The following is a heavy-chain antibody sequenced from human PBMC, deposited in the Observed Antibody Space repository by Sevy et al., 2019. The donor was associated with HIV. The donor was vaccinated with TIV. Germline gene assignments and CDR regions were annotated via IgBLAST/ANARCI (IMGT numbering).Heavy chain of an antibody. CDR1: AGSISSGGYS. J-gene: IGHJ3*02. Sequence: SETLSLTCAVSAGSISSGGYSWSWIRQPPGKGLEWIGYIYHSGSTYYNPSLKSRVTISVDRSKNQFSLKLSSVTAADTAVYYCARARMDDYGDYGMAFDIWGQGTMVTVSS. V-gene: IGHV4-30-2*01. CDR3: ARARMDDYGDYGMAFDI. CDR2: IYHSGST. D-gene: IGHD4-17*01.